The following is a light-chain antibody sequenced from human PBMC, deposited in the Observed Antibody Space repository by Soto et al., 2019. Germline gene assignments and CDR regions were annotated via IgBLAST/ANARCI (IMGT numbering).Light chain of an antibody. V-gene: IGLV2-14*01. J-gene: IGLJ1*01. CDR2: EVI. CDR3: CLYIGATTYV. Sequence: QSVLTQPASVSGSPGQSITISCTGTSSDIGIYNYVSWYQQHPGKAPKLMIYEVINRPSGVSDRFSGSKSGNTASLTISGLQAEDEADYYCCLYIGATTYVFGTGTKVTVL. CDR1: SSDIGIYNY.